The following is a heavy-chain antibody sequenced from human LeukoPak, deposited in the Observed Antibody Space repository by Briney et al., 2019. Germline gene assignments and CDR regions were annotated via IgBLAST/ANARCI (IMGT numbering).Heavy chain of an antibody. CDR1: GGSISSSSYY. D-gene: IGHD4-23*01. V-gene: IGHV4-39*01. J-gene: IGHJ3*02. Sequence: SETLSLTCTVSGGSISSSSYYWGWIRPPPGKGLEWIGSIYYSRSTYYNPSLKSRATISVDTSKNQFSLKLSSVTAADTAVYYCARLDGSAKATVVTLGAFDIWGQGTMVTVSS. CDR3: ARLDGSAKATVVTLGAFDI. CDR2: IYYSRST.